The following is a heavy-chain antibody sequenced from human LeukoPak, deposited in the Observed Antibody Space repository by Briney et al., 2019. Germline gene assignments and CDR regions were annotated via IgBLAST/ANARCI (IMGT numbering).Heavy chain of an antibody. CDR1: GFTFSSYS. Sequence: GGSLRLSCAASGFTFSSYSMNWVRQAPGKGLEWVSSISSSSSYIYYADSVKGRFTISRDNAKKSLYLQMNSLGAEDTALYYCARALYYGSGSYQDWGQGTLVTVSS. CDR3: ARALYYGSGSYQD. CDR2: ISSSSSYI. D-gene: IGHD3-10*01. J-gene: IGHJ4*02. V-gene: IGHV3-21*04.